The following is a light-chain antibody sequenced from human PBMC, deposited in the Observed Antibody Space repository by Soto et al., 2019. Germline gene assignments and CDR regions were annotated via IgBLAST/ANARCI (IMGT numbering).Light chain of an antibody. CDR2: SAS. Sequence: EIVLTQSPGTLSLSPGERATLTCRASQSVSTWYLAWYQQKPGQAPRLLISSASNRATGIPDRFSGSGSGTDFTLTISRLEPEDFAVYLCQKCGDSPTFGQGTKVDIK. CDR3: QKCGDSPT. V-gene: IGKV3-20*01. CDR1: QSVSTWY. J-gene: IGKJ2*01.